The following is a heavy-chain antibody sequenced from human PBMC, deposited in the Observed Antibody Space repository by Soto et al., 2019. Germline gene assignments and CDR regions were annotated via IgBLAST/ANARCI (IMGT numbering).Heavy chain of an antibody. Sequence: QVQLVESGGGVVQPGRSLRLSCAASGFTFSSYGMHWVRQAPGKGLEWVAVIWYDGSNKYYADSVKGRFTISRDNSKNTLYLQMNSLRAEDTDVYYCARDEGGSSGWYANWGQGTLVTVSS. D-gene: IGHD6-19*01. CDR1: GFTFSSYG. CDR3: ARDEGGSSGWYAN. J-gene: IGHJ4*02. CDR2: IWYDGSNK. V-gene: IGHV3-33*01.